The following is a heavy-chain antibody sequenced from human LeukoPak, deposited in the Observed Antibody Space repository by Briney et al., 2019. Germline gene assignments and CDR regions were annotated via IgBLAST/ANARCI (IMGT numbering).Heavy chain of an antibody. Sequence: GGSLRLSCAASGFTFSSYAMHWVRQAPGKGLEWVAVISYDGSNKYYADSVKGRFTISRDNSKNTLYLQTNSLRAEDTAVYYCARAFQVHIDYWGQGTLVTVSS. J-gene: IGHJ4*02. V-gene: IGHV3-30-3*01. CDR3: ARAFQVHIDY. CDR2: ISYDGSNK. CDR1: GFTFSSYA. D-gene: IGHD2/OR15-2a*01.